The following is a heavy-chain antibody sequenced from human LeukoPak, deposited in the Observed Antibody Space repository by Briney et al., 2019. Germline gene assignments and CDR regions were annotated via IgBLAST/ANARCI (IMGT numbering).Heavy chain of an antibody. D-gene: IGHD3-22*01. CDR1: GGTFSSYA. CDR2: IIPIFGTA. Sequence: SVKVSCKASGGTFSSYAISCVRQAPGQGLEWMGRIIPIFGTANNAQKFQGRVTITTDESTSTADMELSSLRSEDTAVYYCTRATTYYSDSSDPGQAFDIWGQGTMVTVSS. V-gene: IGHV1-69*05. CDR3: TRATTYYSDSSDPGQAFDI. J-gene: IGHJ3*02.